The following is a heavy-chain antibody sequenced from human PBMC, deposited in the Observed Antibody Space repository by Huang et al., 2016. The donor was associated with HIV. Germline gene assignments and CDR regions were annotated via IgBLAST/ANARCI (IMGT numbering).Heavy chain of an antibody. D-gene: IGHD6-13*01. CDR1: GGSFSDFF. Sequence: QVQLQQWGASLLKPSETLSLTCAVYGGSFSDFFWSWIRQSPGKWLEWIGESNQSGKTNYNPSLKSRVTIAVDTSKNQFSLKLMSVTAADTSMYYCARGRGSSWSLFDNWGQGSLVTVFS. CDR3: ARGRGSSWSLFDN. J-gene: IGHJ4*02. V-gene: IGHV4-34*02. CDR2: SNQSGKT.